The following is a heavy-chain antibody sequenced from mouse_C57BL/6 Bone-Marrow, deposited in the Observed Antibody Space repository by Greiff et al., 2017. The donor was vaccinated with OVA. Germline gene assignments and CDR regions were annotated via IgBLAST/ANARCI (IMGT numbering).Heavy chain of an antibody. CDR1: GYTFTTYP. J-gene: IGHJ4*01. CDR3: ARGWLLPKGYAMDY. D-gene: IGHD2-3*01. V-gene: IGHV1-47*01. CDR2: FHPYNDDT. Sequence: QVHVKQSGAELVKPGASVKMSCKASGYTFTTYPIEWMKQNHGKSLEWIGNFHPYNDDTKYNEKFKGKATLTVEKSSSTVYLELSRLTSDDSAVYYCARGWLLPKGYAMDYWGQGTSVTVSS.